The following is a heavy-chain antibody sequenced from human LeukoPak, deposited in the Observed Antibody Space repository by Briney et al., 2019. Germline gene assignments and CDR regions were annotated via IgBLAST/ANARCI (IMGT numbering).Heavy chain of an antibody. CDR1: GFTFSNYG. CDR2: ISYDGSNK. V-gene: IGHV3-30*18. D-gene: IGHD5-18*01. CDR3: AKDQGYSYGYVSY. J-gene: IGHJ4*02. Sequence: GGSLRLSCVTSGFTFSNYGMHWVRQAPGKGLEWVAVISYDGSNKYYADSVKGRFTISRDNSKNTLYLQMNSLRPEDTAVYYCAKDQGYSYGYVSYWGQGTLVTVSS.